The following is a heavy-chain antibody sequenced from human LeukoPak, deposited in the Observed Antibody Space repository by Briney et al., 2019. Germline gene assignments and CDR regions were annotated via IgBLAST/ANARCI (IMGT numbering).Heavy chain of an antibody. D-gene: IGHD3-3*01. Sequence: SETLSLTCTVSGGSVSSGSYYWSWIRQPPGKGLEWIGYIYYSGSTKYNPSLKSRVTISVDTSKNQFSLKLSSVTAADTAVYYCARDSKHYDFWSGYSAGYYGMDVWGQGTTVTVSS. CDR2: IYYSGST. CDR3: ARDSKHYDFWSGYSAGYYGMDV. V-gene: IGHV4-61*01. CDR1: GGSVSSGSYY. J-gene: IGHJ6*02.